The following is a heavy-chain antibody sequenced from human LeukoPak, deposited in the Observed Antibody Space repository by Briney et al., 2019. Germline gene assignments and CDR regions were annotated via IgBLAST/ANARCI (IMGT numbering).Heavy chain of an antibody. Sequence: GGSLRLSCAASGLTFSSHSMHWVRQAPGKGLEWISYISSGSTAMYYADSVKGRFTISRDNAKNSLYPQMNSLRAEDTAVYYCARDLLSRMATGVGFDYWGQGTLVTVSS. CDR2: ISSGSTAM. J-gene: IGHJ4*02. CDR1: GLTFSSHS. V-gene: IGHV3-48*04. D-gene: IGHD5-24*01. CDR3: ARDLLSRMATGVGFDY.